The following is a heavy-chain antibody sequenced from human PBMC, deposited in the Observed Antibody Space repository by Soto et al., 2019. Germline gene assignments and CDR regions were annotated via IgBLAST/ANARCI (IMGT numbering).Heavy chain of an antibody. CDR1: GFTVSSNY. CDR2: XYSGGST. CDR3: ARDSSTVTPNY. Sequence: EVQLVESGGGLVQPGGSLRLSCAASGFTVSSNYMSWVRQAPGKGLEWVXXXYSGGSTYYADSVKGRFTISRDNSKNTLYLQMNSLRAEDTAVYYCARDSSTVTPNYWGQGTLVTVSS. J-gene: IGHJ4*02. D-gene: IGHD4-17*01. V-gene: IGHV3-66*01.